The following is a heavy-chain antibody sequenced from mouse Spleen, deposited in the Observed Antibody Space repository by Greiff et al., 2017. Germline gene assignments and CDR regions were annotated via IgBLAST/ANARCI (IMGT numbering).Heavy chain of an antibody. CDR1: GYSITSGYY. CDR2: ISYDGSN. Sequence: EVKLMESGPGLVKPSQSLSLTCSVTGYSITSGYYWNWIRQFPGNKLEWMGYISYDGSNNYNPSLKNRISITRDTSKNQFFLKLNSVTTEDTATYYCAREGYGSSYLAFAYWGQGTLVTVSA. CDR3: AREGYGSSYLAFAY. V-gene: IGHV3-6*01. J-gene: IGHJ3*01. D-gene: IGHD1-1*01.